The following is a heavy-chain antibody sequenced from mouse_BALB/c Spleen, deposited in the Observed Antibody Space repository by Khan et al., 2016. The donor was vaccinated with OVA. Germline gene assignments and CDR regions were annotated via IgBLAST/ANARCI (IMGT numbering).Heavy chain of an antibody. CDR3: AGGGAAYCINEGGAMEY. V-gene: IGHV9-4*02. Sequence: QIQLVQSGPELKKPGETVRISCKASGYTFTTAGIQWVQKMPGKGLKWIGWINTHSGVPKYAEDFKGRFAFSLDISVSTAYLQITNLKNEDTATYCCAGGGAAYCINEGGAMEYWGQGTPVTGS. J-gene: IGHJ4*01. CDR1: GYTFTTAG. D-gene: IGHD2-10*01. CDR2: INTHSGVP.